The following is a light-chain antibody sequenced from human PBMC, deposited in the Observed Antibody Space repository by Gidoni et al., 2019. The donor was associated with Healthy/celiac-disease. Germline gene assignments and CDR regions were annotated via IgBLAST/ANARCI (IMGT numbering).Light chain of an antibody. Sequence: DIQMTQSPSSLSASVGDRVTITCRASQSISSYLNWYQQYPGKAPELMIYAASSLQSGVPSRFSCSGSGTDFTLTISSHQPDYFATYYCQQSYSTRYIFGQGTKLEIK. V-gene: IGKV1-39*01. CDR3: QQSYSTRYI. CDR1: QSISSY. CDR2: AAS. J-gene: IGKJ2*01.